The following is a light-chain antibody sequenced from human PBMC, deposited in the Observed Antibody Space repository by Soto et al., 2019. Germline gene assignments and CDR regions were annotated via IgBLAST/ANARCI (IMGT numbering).Light chain of an antibody. V-gene: IGKV1-39*01. J-gene: IGKJ5*01. CDR2: AAF. CDR3: QQTYSSPIT. CDR1: QSISTY. Sequence: DIQMTQSPSSLSASVGXRVXITCRASQSISTYLNWYHQKPGKAPKLLIYAAFSLQSGVPSRFSGSGSGTDFTLTISSLQPEDVAYYYCQQTYSSPITFGQGTRLEIK.